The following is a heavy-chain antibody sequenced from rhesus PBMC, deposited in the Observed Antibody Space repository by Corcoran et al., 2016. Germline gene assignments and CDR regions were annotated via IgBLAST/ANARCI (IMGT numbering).Heavy chain of an antibody. CDR1: GFTFSNYW. Sequence: EVQLVESGGGLAKPGGSLRLSCAASGFTFSNYWMNWVRQAPGKGLEWVSTINSGGDSTYYADSVKGRFTISRDNSKNTLSLQMNSLRAEDTAVYYCAKVGYCSGGVCYTFIDYWGQGVLVTVSS. CDR3: AKVGYCSGGVCYTFIDY. CDR2: INSGGDST. D-gene: IGHD2-8*01. J-gene: IGHJ4*01. V-gene: IGHV3S25*01.